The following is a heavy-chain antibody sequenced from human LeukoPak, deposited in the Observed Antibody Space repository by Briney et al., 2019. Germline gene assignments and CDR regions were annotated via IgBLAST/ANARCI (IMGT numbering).Heavy chain of an antibody. CDR1: GFTFSSYA. CDR3: ARPYDSSGYYYVEAFDI. CDR2: ISYGGSNK. D-gene: IGHD3-22*01. J-gene: IGHJ3*02. Sequence: GGSLRLSCAASGFTFSSYAMHWVRQAPGKGLEWVAVISYGGSNKYYADSVKGRFTISRDNSKNTLYLQMNSLRAEDTAVYYCARPYDSSGYYYVEAFDIWGQGTMVTVSS. V-gene: IGHV3-30-3*01.